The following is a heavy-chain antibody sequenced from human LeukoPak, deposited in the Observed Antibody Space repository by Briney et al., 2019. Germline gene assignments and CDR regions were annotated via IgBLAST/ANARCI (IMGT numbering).Heavy chain of an antibody. CDR3: ASGGTVTRIDY. Sequence: GSLRLSCAASGFTFSSNAMIWVRQAPGKGLEWVSSISDSGTRTYYADSVKGRFTISRDNSKSTLYLQMNSLRAEDTAVHYCASGGTVTRIDYWGQGTLVTVSS. D-gene: IGHD4-17*01. CDR1: GFTFSSNA. V-gene: IGHV3-23*01. J-gene: IGHJ4*02. CDR2: ISDSGTRT.